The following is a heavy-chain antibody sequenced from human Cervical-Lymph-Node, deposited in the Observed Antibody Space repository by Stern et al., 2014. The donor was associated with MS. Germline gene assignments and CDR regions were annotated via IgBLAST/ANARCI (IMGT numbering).Heavy chain of an antibody. CDR2: LFWGDDK. CDR1: GFSLSTSGVA. D-gene: IGHD3-22*01. CDR3: GRHRPYNTNYYRAKGNYFDP. Sequence: QVTFRESGPTLVKPTQTLTLTCTLSGFSLSTSGVAGGCLRQPPGKAVEWVAGLFWGDDKRYSPSLKSRLTISKDPSENQVVLSMTNMDPLDTATYYCGRHRPYNTNYYRAKGNYFDPWGQGILVTVS. V-gene: IGHV2-5*02. J-gene: IGHJ5*02.